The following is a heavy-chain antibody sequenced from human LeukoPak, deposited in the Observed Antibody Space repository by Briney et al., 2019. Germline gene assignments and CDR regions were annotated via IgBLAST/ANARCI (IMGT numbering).Heavy chain of an antibody. D-gene: IGHD3-22*01. V-gene: IGHV1-24*01. CDR3: ATGGGYYYDSSGYMIAY. CDR1: GYTLTELS. J-gene: IGHJ4*02. CDR2: FDPEDGET. Sequence: ASVKVSCKVSGYTLTELSMHWVRLAPGKGLEWMGGFDPEDGETIYAQKFQGRVTMTEDTSTDTAYMELSSLRSEDTAVYYCATGGGYYYDSSGYMIAYWGQGTLVTVSS.